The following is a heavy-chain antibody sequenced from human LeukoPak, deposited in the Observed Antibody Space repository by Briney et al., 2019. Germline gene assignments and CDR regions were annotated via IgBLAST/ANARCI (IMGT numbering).Heavy chain of an antibody. Sequence: GASVKVSCKASGFTFTSSAVQGVRQARGQRLEWVGWIFVGSGNTNYAQKFQERVTITRDMSTSTAYLELSSLRSEDTAVYWCAAAEAAAILEGGEGTLVTVSS. CDR2: IFVGSGNT. CDR3: AAAEAAAILE. V-gene: IGHV1-58*01. D-gene: IGHD2-2*01. J-gene: IGHJ1*01. CDR1: GFTFTSSA.